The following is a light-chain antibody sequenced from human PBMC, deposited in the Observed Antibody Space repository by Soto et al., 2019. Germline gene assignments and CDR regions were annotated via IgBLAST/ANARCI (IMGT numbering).Light chain of an antibody. CDR2: DAS. CDR3: QQYNNWPQT. CDR1: QSISSW. Sequence: DIHMTQSPSTLSASVLYRVTITCLASQSISSWLAWYQQKPGKAPKLLIYDASSLESGVPSRFSGSGSGTDFTLTISSLQSEDFAEYHCQQYNNWPQTFGQGTKVDIK. J-gene: IGKJ1*01. V-gene: IGKV1-5*01.